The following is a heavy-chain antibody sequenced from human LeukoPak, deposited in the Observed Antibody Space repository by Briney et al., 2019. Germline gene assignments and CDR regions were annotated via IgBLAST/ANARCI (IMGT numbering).Heavy chain of an antibody. D-gene: IGHD3-22*01. CDR2: MNPNSGNT. J-gene: IGHJ3*02. CDR1: GYTFTSYD. Sequence: ASVKASCKASGYTFTSYDINWVRQATGQGLEWMGWMNPNSGNTGYAQNFQGRVTMTRNTSISTAYMELSSLRSEDTAVYYCARGDSTYDAFDIWGQGTMVTVSS. V-gene: IGHV1-8*01. CDR3: ARGDSTYDAFDI.